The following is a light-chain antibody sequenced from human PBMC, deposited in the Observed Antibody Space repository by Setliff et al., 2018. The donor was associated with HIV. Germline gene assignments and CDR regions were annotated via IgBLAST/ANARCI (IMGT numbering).Light chain of an antibody. CDR1: KLGNKY. CDR3: QAWDASHVV. V-gene: IGLV3-1*01. CDR2: QDI. Sequence: SYELGQPPSVSVSPGQTASITCSGDKLGNKYVAWYQQKSGQSPVLVIYQDIKRPSGNPERFSGSKSGNTATLTISGTQTLDEADYYCQAWDASHVVVGGGTKVTVL. J-gene: IGLJ2*01.